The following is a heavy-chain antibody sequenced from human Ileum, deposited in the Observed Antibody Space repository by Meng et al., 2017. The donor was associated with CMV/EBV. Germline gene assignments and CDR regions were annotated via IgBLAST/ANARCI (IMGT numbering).Heavy chain of an antibody. V-gene: IGHV1-69*02. CDR1: GGTFSSYT. D-gene: IGHD3-16*01. CDR3: ARKEVLGGNAFDI. J-gene: IGHJ3*02. Sequence: VKVSCKASGGTFSSYTISWVRQAPGQGLEWMGRITPILGIANYAQKFQGRVTITADKSTSTAYMELSSLRSEDTAVYYCARKEVLGGNAFDIWGQGTMVTVSS. CDR2: ITPILGIA.